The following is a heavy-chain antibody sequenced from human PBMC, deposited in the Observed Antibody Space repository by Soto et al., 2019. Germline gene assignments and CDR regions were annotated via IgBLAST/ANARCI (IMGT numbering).Heavy chain of an antibody. CDR3: TKGGGGRCYSGVGS. V-gene: IGHV3-23*01. D-gene: IGHD2-15*01. CDR2: ICGSDGST. Sequence: GGSLRLSCAASGFTVSSNCMSWVRQAPGKGLEWVSVICGSDGSTYYAGSVRGRFTIFRGNSKNTLYLQMNSLTVEDTAVYYCTKGGGGRCYSGVGSWGQGTPVTVSS. CDR1: GFTVSSNC. J-gene: IGHJ6*02.